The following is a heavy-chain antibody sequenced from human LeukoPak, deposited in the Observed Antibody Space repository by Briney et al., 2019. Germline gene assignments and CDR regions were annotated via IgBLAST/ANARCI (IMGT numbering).Heavy chain of an antibody. Sequence: SETLSLTCSVSGGSISSSNYPWGWIRQPPGKGLEWIGSIYYSGSTYHNPSLKSRLTISVDMSKNQFSLKLSSVTAADTAVYYCASSVAVSPSGYYGMNVWGQGTTVTVSS. D-gene: IGHD6-19*01. CDR1: GGSISSSNYP. CDR3: ASSVAVSPSGYYGMNV. V-gene: IGHV4-39*01. J-gene: IGHJ6*02. CDR2: IYYSGST.